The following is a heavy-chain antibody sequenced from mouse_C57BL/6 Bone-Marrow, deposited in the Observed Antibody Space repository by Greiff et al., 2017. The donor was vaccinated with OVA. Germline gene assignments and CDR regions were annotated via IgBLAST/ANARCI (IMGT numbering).Heavy chain of an antibody. J-gene: IGHJ3*01. V-gene: IGHV1-55*01. CDR3: ARSRIYYDSFAY. Sequence: VQLQQPGAELVKPGASVKMSCKASGYTFTSYWITWVKQRPGQGLEWIGDIYPGSGSTNYNEKFKSKATLTVDTSSSTAYMQLSSLTSEDSAVYYCARSRIYYDSFAYWGQGTLVTVSA. D-gene: IGHD2-4*01. CDR1: GYTFTSYW. CDR2: IYPGSGST.